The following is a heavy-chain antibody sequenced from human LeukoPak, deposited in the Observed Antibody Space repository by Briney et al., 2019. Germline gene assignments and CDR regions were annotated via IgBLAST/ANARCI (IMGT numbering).Heavy chain of an antibody. CDR1: GGSFSPYY. CDR2: INHGGSS. J-gene: IGHJ6*02. V-gene: IGHV4-34*01. CDR3: ARNLESVLGYNYYYYGLDV. D-gene: IGHD3-3*01. Sequence: SETLSLTCVVNGGSFSPYYWSWIRQAPGKGLTWIGEINHGGSSRYNPSLMSRVTISMDTSKNQFSLRLRSVTAADTAVYYCARNLESVLGYNYYYYGLDVWGQGTTVTVSS.